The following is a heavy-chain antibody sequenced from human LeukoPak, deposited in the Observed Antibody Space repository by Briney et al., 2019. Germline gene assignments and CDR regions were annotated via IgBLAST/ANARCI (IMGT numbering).Heavy chain of an antibody. Sequence: GGSLRLSCAASGFTVSSSYMSWVRQAPGKGLEWVSITYTDVNTNYADSVKGRFTISRDNSQNTLSLQMNSLRAEDTAVYYCARKNDPFNAAFDIWGQGTVVTVSS. V-gene: IGHV3-53*01. J-gene: IGHJ3*02. CDR3: ARKNDPFNAAFDI. CDR1: GFTVSSSY. CDR2: TYTDVNT. D-gene: IGHD1-1*01.